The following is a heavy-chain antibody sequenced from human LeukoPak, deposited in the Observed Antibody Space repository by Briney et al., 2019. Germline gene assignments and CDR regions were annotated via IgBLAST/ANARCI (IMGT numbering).Heavy chain of an antibody. V-gene: IGHV3-15*01. CDR1: GFTFSSYS. CDR2: IKSKTDGGTT. D-gene: IGHD3-22*01. J-gene: IGHJ3*02. Sequence: GGSLRLSCAASGFTFSSYSMNWVRQAPGKGLEWVGRIKSKTDGGTTDYAAPVKGRFTISRDDSKNTLYLQMNSLKTEDTAVYYCTAGITMIVMALLEDAFDIWGQGTMVTVSS. CDR3: TAGITMIVMALLEDAFDI.